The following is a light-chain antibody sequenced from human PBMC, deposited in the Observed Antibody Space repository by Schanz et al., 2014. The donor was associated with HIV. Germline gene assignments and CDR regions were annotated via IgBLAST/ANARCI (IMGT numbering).Light chain of an antibody. CDR1: QRLSSAY. V-gene: IGKV3-20*01. CDR2: ATS. J-gene: IGKJ4*01. CDR3: HFFGNSGGT. Sequence: VLTQSPGTLSLSPGDRATLSCGASQRLSSAYLAWYQQKRDQPPRLVIYATSTRAVGIPDRFSGTGSGTDFTLTISRLEPEDFAVYYCHFFGNSGGTFGGGTKVEIK.